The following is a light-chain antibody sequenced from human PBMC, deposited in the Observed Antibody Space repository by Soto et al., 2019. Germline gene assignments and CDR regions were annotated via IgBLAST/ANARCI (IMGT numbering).Light chain of an antibody. V-gene: IGKV3-11*01. CDR3: QQRISWPWT. CDR2: DAS. Sequence: EIVLTQSPAALYLSPGDGATLSCRASQSVSRYLLWYQQKPGQAPRLLIYDASNRAAGIPARFSGSGSGTEFTLTISRLEPEDFALYYCQQRISWPWTLGQGTRVEIK. CDR1: QSVSRY. J-gene: IGKJ1*01.